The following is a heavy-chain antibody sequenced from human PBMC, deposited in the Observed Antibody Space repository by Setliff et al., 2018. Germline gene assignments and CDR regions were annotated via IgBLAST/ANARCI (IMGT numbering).Heavy chain of an antibody. CDR3: ARLTYYYDSSGLNAFDI. V-gene: IGHV5-51*01. Sequence: PGESLTISCEVSGYTFTSYWIGWVRQMPGKGLEWMGIIYPGDSDTRYSPSFQGQVTISADKSISTAFLQWSSLKASDTAMYYCARLTYYYDSSGLNAFDIWGQGTMVTVSS. J-gene: IGHJ3*02. CDR2: IYPGDSDT. CDR1: GYTFTSYW. D-gene: IGHD3-22*01.